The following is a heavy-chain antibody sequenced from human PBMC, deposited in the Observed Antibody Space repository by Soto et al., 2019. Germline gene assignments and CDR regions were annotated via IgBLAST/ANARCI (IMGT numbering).Heavy chain of an antibody. CDR3: ARGLSPARRFDY. CDR1: GFTFSSYS. V-gene: IGHV3-21*01. D-gene: IGHD6-25*01. CDR2: ISSSSSYI. J-gene: IGHJ4*02. Sequence: GGSLRLSCAASGFTFSSYSMNWVRQAPGKGLEWVSSISSSSSYIYYADSVKGRFTISRDNAKNSLYLQMNSLRAEDTAVYYCARGLSPARRFDYWGQGTLVTVSS.